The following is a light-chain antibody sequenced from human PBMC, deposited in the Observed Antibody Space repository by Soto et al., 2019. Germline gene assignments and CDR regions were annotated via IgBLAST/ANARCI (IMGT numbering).Light chain of an antibody. CDR3: QSYDDSLSVHYV. CDR2: GNT. V-gene: IGLV1-40*01. J-gene: IGLJ1*01. CDR1: SSNIGSTYD. Sequence: QSVLTQPPSVSGAPGQRVTISCTGSSSNIGSTYDVQWYQQLPGTAPKLLIHGNTDRPSGVPDRFSGSKSGTSASLAITGLQADDVAVYYCQSYDDSLSVHYVFGTGTKVTVL.